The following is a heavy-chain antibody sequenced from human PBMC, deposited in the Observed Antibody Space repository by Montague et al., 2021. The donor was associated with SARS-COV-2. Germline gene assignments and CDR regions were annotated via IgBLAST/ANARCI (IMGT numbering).Heavy chain of an antibody. J-gene: IGHJ4*02. D-gene: IGHD4/OR15-4a*01. CDR1: GGSISSYY. CDR2: VYSSGTT. CDR3: ATLTQSNGDF. Sequence: SETLSLTCTVSGGSISSYYGSWIRQPPGKRLEWLGYVYSSGTTNYNPSLNSRIAISVDTSKNQFSLRLDSVTAADTAIYYCATLTQSNGDFWGQGALVTVS. V-gene: IGHV4-4*08.